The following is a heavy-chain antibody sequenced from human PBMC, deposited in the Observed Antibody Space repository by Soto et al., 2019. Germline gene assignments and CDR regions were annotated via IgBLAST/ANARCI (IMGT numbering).Heavy chain of an antibody. CDR1: GVPFSGYY. CDR2: INHSGNT. CDR3: ANLIVFHSSSYHEY. D-gene: IGHD6-6*01. J-gene: IGHJ4*01. V-gene: IGHV4-34*01. Sequence: SETLSLTCAVYGVPFSGYYWSWIRQSPGKGLEWIGEINHSGNTNYNPSLKSRVTMLVDTSKNQFSLSLSSVTAADTAVYYCANLIVFHSSSYHEYWGHGPLVT.